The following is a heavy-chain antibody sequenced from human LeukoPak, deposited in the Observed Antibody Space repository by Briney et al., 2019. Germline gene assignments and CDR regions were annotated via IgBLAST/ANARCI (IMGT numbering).Heavy chain of an antibody. J-gene: IGHJ6*02. CDR2: ISYDGTNK. CDR1: GFTFSSYA. V-gene: IGHV3-30-3*01. CDR3: ARDRADCSGGTCSYYAMDV. D-gene: IGHD2-15*01. Sequence: PGGSLRPSCAASGFTFSSYAMHWVRQAPGKGLEWVAVISYDGTNKYYADSLKGRFTISRDNSKNTLYLQMNSLRAEDTAVYYCARDRADCSGGTCSYYAMDVWGQGTTVTVSS.